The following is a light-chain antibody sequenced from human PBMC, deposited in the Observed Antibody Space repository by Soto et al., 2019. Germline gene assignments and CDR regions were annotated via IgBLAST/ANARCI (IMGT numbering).Light chain of an antibody. V-gene: IGLV2-14*01. CDR1: SSDVGGYEY. J-gene: IGLJ1*01. CDR2: DVT. Sequence: QSVLSQPASVSGSPGQSITISCTGTSSDVGGYEYVSWYQHQPDKAPKLIIYDVTNRPSGVYTRFCGPKSCNTASLTISGIQTEDEADYYCSSITRSXTSVVGTGTKVXV. CDR3: SSITRSXTSV.